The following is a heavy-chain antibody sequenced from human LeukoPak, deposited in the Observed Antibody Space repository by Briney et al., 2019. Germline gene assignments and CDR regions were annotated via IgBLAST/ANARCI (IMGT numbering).Heavy chain of an antibody. J-gene: IGHJ4*02. CDR1: GYTFTGYY. CDR2: INPNSGGT. V-gene: IGHV1-2*02. Sequence: ASVKVSCKASGYTFTGYYMHWVRQAPGQGLEWMGWINPNSGGTNYAQKFQGRVTMTRDTSISTAYMELSRLRSDDTAVYYCARGAPYSSGWYRFDYWGQGTLVTVSS. CDR3: ARGAPYSSGWYRFDY. D-gene: IGHD6-19*01.